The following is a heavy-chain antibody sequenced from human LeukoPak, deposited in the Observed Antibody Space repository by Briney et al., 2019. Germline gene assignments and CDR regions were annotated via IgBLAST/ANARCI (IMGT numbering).Heavy chain of an antibody. CDR1: GFTFSSYW. Sequence: GGSLRLSCAASGFTFSSYWMSWVRQAPGKGLEWVANIKQDGSGKYYVDSVKGRFTISRDNAKNSLYLQMNSLRAEDTAVYYCAREDYVSSSWYFDYWGQGTLVTVSS. J-gene: IGHJ4*02. D-gene: IGHD6-13*01. CDR3: AREDYVSSSWYFDY. CDR2: IKQDGSGK. V-gene: IGHV3-7*01.